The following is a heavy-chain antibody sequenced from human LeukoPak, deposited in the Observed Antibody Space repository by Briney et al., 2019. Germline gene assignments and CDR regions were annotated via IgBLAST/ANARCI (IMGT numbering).Heavy chain of an antibody. CDR1: GGSLRDTY. Sequence: SETLSLTCIVSGGSLRDTYWSWIRQSPGKGLEWIAEIKHGGSTNYNPSLKSRVTISADTSKNEISLKLSSVTAADTAVYYCAREVGGYSYGYRPTELYWYFDLWGRGTLVTVSS. CDR2: IKHGGST. J-gene: IGHJ2*01. CDR3: AREVGGYSYGYRPTELYWYFDL. V-gene: IGHV4-34*01. D-gene: IGHD5-18*01.